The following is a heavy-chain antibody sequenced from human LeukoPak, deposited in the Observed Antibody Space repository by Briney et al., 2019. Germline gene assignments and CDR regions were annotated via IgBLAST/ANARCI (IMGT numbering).Heavy chain of an antibody. V-gene: IGHV1-69*01. Sequence: ASVKVSCKASGGTFSSYAISWVRLAPGQGLEWMGGIIPIFGTANYAQKFQGRVTITADESTSTAYMELSSLRSEDTAVYYCARFSGYSSGWYGWGQGTLVTVSS. CDR3: ARFSGYSSGWYG. J-gene: IGHJ4*02. D-gene: IGHD6-19*01. CDR2: IIPIFGTA. CDR1: GGTFSSYA.